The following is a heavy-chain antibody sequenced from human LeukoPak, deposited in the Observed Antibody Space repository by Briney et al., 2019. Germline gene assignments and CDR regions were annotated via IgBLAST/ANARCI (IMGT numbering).Heavy chain of an antibody. CDR1: GDSVSSNRAA. J-gene: IGHJ4*02. CDR2: TYYRSKWYN. CDR3: ARTTGHFDY. V-gene: IGHV6-1*01. Sequence: SQTLLLTCAISGDSVSSNRAAWNWIRQSPSRGLEWLGRTYYRSKWYNDYADSVKSRIAVNPDTSKNQFSLQLNSVTPGDTAVYFCARTTGHFDYWGPGTLVTVSS. D-gene: IGHD1-1*01.